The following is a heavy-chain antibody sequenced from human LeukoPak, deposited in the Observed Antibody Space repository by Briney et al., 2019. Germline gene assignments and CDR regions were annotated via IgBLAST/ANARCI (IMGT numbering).Heavy chain of an antibody. J-gene: IGHJ4*02. CDR1: GGSFSGYY. D-gene: IGHD1-14*01. CDR2: INHSGST. CDR3: ARGYEPATSIYYFDY. V-gene: IGHV4-34*01. Sequence: SETLSLTCAVYGGSFSGYYWSWIRQPPGKGLEWIGEINHSGSTNYNPSLKSRVTISVDTSKNQFSLRLSSVTAADTAVYYCARGYEPATSIYYFDYWGQGTLVTVSS.